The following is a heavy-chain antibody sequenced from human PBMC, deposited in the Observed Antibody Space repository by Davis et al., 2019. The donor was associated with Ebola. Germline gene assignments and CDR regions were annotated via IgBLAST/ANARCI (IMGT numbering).Heavy chain of an antibody. V-gene: IGHV3-15*01. CDR3: VTENWYRFES. J-gene: IGHJ6*02. Sequence: GGSLRLSCAASGFTFSNAWMSWVRQAPGKGLEWVGRIKTKTDGGTTDYAAPVKGRFTISRDDSKNTLYLQMNSLRAEDTAVYYCVTENWYRFESWGQGTTVTVSS. CDR1: GFTFSNAW. D-gene: IGHD1/OR15-1a*01. CDR2: IKTKTDGGTT.